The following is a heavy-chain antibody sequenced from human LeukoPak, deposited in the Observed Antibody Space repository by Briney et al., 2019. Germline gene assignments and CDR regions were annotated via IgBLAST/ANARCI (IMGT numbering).Heavy chain of an antibody. CDR3: ARHSNTDTWNYYYMDV. V-gene: IGHV3-66*04. J-gene: IGHJ6*03. D-gene: IGHD1-20*01. CDR2: IYSGGST. Sequence: GGSLRLSCAASGFTVSSNYMSWVRQAPGKGLEWVSVIYSGGSTYYADSVKGRFTISRDNSKNTLYLQMNSLRAEDTAVYYCARHSNTDTWNYYYMDVWGKGTTVTVSS. CDR1: GFTVSSNY.